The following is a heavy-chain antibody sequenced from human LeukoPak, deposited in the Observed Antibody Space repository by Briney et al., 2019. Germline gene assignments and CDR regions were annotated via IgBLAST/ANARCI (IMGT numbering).Heavy chain of an antibody. CDR2: IGTASDP. CDR1: GFTFSSHD. J-gene: IGHJ3*02. Sequence: GGSLRLSCGASGFTFSSHDMQGVRQTTGKGLEWVSCIGTASDPYSLAPVTGRFTISRENAKNSLYLQMTSLRAADTAVYYCARSRTLWGAFDIWGQGTMVTVSS. V-gene: IGHV3-13*05. CDR3: ARSRTLWGAFDI. D-gene: IGHD2-21*01.